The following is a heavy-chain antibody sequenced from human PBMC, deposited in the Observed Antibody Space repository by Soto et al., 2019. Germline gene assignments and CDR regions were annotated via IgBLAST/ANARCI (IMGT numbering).Heavy chain of an antibody. Sequence: QVQLQESGPGLVKPSQTLSLTCTVSGGSISSGGYYWSWIRQHPGKGLEWIGYIYYSGSTYYNPSLKRRVTISVDTSKNQFSLKLSSVTAADTAVYYCARDQYCSGGSCYSDSYYYGMDVWGQGTTVTVSS. CDR1: GGSISSGGYY. V-gene: IGHV4-31*03. D-gene: IGHD2-15*01. CDR2: IYYSGST. CDR3: ARDQYCSGGSCYSDSYYYGMDV. J-gene: IGHJ6*02.